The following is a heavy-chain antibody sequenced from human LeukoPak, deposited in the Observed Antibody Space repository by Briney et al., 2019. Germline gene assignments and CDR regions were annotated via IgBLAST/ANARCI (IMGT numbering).Heavy chain of an antibody. V-gene: IGHV4-34*01. Sequence: SETLSLTCAVYGGSFSGYYWSWIRQPPGKGLEWIGEINHSGSTNYNPSLKSRVTISVDTSKNQFSLKLSSVTAADTAVYYCARGSLLIAARTLNWFDPWGQGTLVTVSS. CDR3: ARGSLLIAARTLNWFDP. J-gene: IGHJ5*02. D-gene: IGHD6-6*01. CDR1: GGSFSGYY. CDR2: INHSGST.